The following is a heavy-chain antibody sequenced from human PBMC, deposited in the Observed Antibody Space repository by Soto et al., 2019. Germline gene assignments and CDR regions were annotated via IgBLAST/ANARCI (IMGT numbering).Heavy chain of an antibody. D-gene: IGHD3-3*01. J-gene: IGHJ5*02. CDR2: ISDSGSTI. CDR3: AXSLPYDFWTGYPNWFDP. CDR1: GFTFSYYY. Sequence: GGSLRLSCAASGFTFSYYYMIWIRQAPGKGLEWVSYISDSGSTISYADSVKGRFTISRDNAKYSLYLQMNSLRAEDTAVYYCAXSLPYDFWTGYPNWFDPWGQGTLVTVSS. V-gene: IGHV3-11*01.